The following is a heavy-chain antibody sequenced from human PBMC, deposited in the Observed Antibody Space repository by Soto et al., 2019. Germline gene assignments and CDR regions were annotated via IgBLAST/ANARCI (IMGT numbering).Heavy chain of an antibody. CDR2: INPSGGST. CDR3: ARDLYGRVTIFGVVIISAYYYMDV. J-gene: IGHJ6*03. Sequence: ASVKVSCKASGYTFTSYYMHWVRQAPGQGLEWMGIINPSGGSTSYAQKFQGRVTMTRDTSTSTVYMELSSLRSEDTAVYYCARDLYGRVTIFGVVIISAYYYMDVWGKGTTVTVSS. CDR1: GYTFTSYY. V-gene: IGHV1-46*03. D-gene: IGHD3-3*01.